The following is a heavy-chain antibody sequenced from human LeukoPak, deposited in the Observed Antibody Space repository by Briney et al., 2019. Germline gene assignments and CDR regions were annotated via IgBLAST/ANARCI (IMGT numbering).Heavy chain of an antibody. CDR3: ARDRGVIDAFDI. D-gene: IGHD3-10*01. J-gene: IGHJ3*02. Sequence: GGSLRLSCAASGFTFSSYAMSWVRQAPGKGLEWVSAISGSGSTIYYADSVKGRFTISRDNAKNSLYLQMNSLRAEDTAVYYCARDRGVIDAFDIWGQGTMVTVSS. CDR2: ISGSGSTI. V-gene: IGHV3-23*01. CDR1: GFTFSSYA.